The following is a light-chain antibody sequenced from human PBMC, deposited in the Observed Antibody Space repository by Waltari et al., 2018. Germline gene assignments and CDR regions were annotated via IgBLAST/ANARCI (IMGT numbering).Light chain of an antibody. Sequence: DIVMTQSPDSLAVSLGERAPINCKSSPSVFFSSNNKNYLAWYQQKPGQPPKLLIYWASTRESGVPDRFSGSGSGTDFTLTISSLQAEDVAVYYCQQYYSTPLTFGGGTKVEIK. CDR1: PSVFFSSNNKNY. V-gene: IGKV4-1*01. CDR3: QQYYSTPLT. CDR2: WAS. J-gene: IGKJ4*01.